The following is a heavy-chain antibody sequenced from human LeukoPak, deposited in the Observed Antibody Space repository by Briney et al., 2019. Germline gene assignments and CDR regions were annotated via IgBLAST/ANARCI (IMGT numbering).Heavy chain of an antibody. CDR1: GGSISSYY. CDR3: ARDIRKSYCTNGVCYHNYYYYGMDV. Sequence: SETLSLTCTVSGGSISSYYWSWIRQPPGKGLEWIGYTYYSGSTNYNPSLKSRVTISVDTSKNQFSLKLSSVTAADTAVYYCARDIRKSYCTNGVCYHNYYYYGMDVWGQGTTVTVSS. V-gene: IGHV4-59*01. D-gene: IGHD2-8*01. CDR2: TYYSGST. J-gene: IGHJ6*02.